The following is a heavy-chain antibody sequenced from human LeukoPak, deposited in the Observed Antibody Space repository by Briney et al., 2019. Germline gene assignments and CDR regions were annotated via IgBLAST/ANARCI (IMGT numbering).Heavy chain of an antibody. Sequence: KPSETLSLTCAVYGGSFSGYYWSWIRQPPGKGLEWIGEINHSGSTNYNPSLKRRVTISVDTSKNQFSLKLSSVTAADTAVYYCARDHGSSWGLDYWGQGTLVTVSS. D-gene: IGHD6-13*01. CDR3: ARDHGSSWGLDY. CDR2: INHSGST. CDR1: GGSFSGYY. J-gene: IGHJ4*02. V-gene: IGHV4-34*01.